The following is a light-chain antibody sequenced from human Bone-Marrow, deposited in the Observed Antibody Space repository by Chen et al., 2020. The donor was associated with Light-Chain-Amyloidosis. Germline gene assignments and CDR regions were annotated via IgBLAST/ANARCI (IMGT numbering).Light chain of an antibody. Sequence: SYELTQPPPVSVSPVQTARITCSGDDLPTKYAYWYQQKPGQAPVLGIHRDTERPSGISERFSGSSSGTTATLTISGVQAEDEADYHCQSADSSGTYEVIFGGGTKLTVL. CDR1: DLPTKY. J-gene: IGLJ2*01. CDR2: RDT. V-gene: IGLV3-25*03. CDR3: QSADSSGTYEVI.